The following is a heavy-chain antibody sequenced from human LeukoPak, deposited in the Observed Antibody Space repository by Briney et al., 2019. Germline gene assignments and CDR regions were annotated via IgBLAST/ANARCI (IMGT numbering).Heavy chain of an antibody. CDR3: ARDMGSSVGLDY. CDR2: IWYDGSNK. V-gene: IGHV3-33*01. D-gene: IGHD3-10*01. CDR1: GFTFSSYG. Sequence: GGSLRLSCAASGFTFSSYGMHWVRQAPGKGLEWVAVIWYDGSNKYYADSVKGRFTISRDNSKNTLYLQMNSLRAEDTAVYYCARDMGSSVGLDYWGQGTLVTVSS. J-gene: IGHJ4*02.